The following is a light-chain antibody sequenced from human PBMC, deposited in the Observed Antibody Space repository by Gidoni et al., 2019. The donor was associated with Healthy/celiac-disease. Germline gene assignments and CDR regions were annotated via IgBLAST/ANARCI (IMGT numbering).Light chain of an antibody. CDR1: KVGDKY. Sequence: SYELTQPPSVSVSPGQTASITCSGDKVGDKYACWYQQKPGQSPLLVIYQDSKRPSGIPERFSGSNSGNTATLTISGTQAMDEADYYCQAWDSSTAHVVFGGGTKLTVL. V-gene: IGLV3-1*01. J-gene: IGLJ2*01. CDR3: QAWDSSTAHVV. CDR2: QDS.